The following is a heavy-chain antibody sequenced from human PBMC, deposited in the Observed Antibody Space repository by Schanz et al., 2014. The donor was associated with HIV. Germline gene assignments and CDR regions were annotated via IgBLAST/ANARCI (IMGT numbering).Heavy chain of an antibody. Sequence: QVQLVESGGGVVQPGRSLRLSCVASGFNFNSYGMHWVRQAPGKGLEWVAVTSYDGTKKHYSDSVKGRFTISRDNSKNTLYLQMNNLRAEDTAVYGCARQGLRFSFWLDYWGQGTPVTVSS. CDR2: TSYDGTKK. CDR1: GFNFNSYG. CDR3: ARQGLRFSFWLDY. J-gene: IGHJ4*02. V-gene: IGHV3-30*03. D-gene: IGHD4-17*01.